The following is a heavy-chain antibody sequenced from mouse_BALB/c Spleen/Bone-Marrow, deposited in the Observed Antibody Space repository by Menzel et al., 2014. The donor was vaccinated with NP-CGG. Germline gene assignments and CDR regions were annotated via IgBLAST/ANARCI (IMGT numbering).Heavy chain of an antibody. Sequence: VHLEGSGRGFGHTGGSLKLSRAASGFTFSSYGMPWVRQTPEKRLEWVATISGGGSYTYYPDSVKGRFTISRDNAKNNLYLQMSSLRSEDTALYXCARFXYXDDXYAMDYWGQGTSVTVPP. CDR1: GFTFSSYG. V-gene: IGHV5-9-2*01. CDR3: ARFXYXDDXYAMDY. CDR2: ISGGGSYT. J-gene: IGHJ4*01. D-gene: IGHD2-12*01.